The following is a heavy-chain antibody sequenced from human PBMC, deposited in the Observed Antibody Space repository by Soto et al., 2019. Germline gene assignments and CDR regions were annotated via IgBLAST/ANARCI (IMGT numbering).Heavy chain of an antibody. Sequence: EVQLLESGGDLVQPGGSLRLSCVASGFTFSNFAMSWVRQAPGKGLEWVSAIGGSGGYVFYADSVRGRFTISRDDSKNTLHLQMNSLRAEDTAVYYCAKGPVFFHSGSPDSNFDHWGQGTLVTVPS. CDR2: IGGSGGYV. CDR1: GFTFSNFA. CDR3: AKGPVFFHSGSPDSNFDH. J-gene: IGHJ4*02. V-gene: IGHV3-23*01. D-gene: IGHD6-13*01.